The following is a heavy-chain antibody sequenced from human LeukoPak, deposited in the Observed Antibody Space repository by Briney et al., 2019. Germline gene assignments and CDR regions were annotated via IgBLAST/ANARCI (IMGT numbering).Heavy chain of an antibody. CDR2: IYSSGST. CDR1: GGSISSYY. J-gene: IGHJ4*02. V-gene: IGHV4-4*09. CDR3: ASGTGESDFYYFDY. Sequence: SETLSLTCTVSGGSISSYYWSWIRQPPGKGLEWIGYIYSSGSTNYNPSLKSRVTMSVDTSKNQFSLKLSSVTAADTAVYYCASGTGESDFYYFDYWGQGTLVTVSS. D-gene: IGHD3-10*01.